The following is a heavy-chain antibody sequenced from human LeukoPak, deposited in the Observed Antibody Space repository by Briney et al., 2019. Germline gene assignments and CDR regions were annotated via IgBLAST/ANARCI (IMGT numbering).Heavy chain of an antibody. J-gene: IGHJ4*02. CDR3: AKAIFYYDSSGYGDY. Sequence: GGTLRLSCAASGFTFSSYGMSWVRQAPGKGLEWVSAISGSGGSTYYADSVKGRFTISRDNSKNTLYLQMNSLRAEDTAVYYCAKAIFYYDSSGYGDYWGQGTLVTVSS. CDR2: ISGSGGST. CDR1: GFTFSSYG. D-gene: IGHD3-22*01. V-gene: IGHV3-23*01.